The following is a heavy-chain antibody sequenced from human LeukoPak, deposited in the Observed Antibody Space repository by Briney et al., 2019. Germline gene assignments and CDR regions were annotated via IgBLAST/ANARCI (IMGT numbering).Heavy chain of an antibody. CDR1: GFTFSSSW. D-gene: IGHD2-21*02. CDR2: VKTDGSEK. Sequence: GGSLRLSCAASGFTFSSSWMSWVRQAPGKGLEWLANVKTDGSEKFYVDSVKGRFTVSRDNAKNSLYLQMNSLRAEDTALYYCATASRGGDSIYWGQGTLVTVSS. J-gene: IGHJ4*02. CDR3: ATASRGGDSIY. V-gene: IGHV3-7*05.